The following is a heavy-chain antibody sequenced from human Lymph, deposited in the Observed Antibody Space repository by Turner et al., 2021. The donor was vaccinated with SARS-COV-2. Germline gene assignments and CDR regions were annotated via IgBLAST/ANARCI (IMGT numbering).Heavy chain of an antibody. Sequence: VQLQQWRAGLLKPLETLSLTCAVYGGSFSGSYWSCIRQPPRTGLVWIGEVNHSESTNYYPSLKSRVTITVDKSKNQLALRLTSVTDADSTVYYCAGVVIAVAGTYPIRVYYYYGMDVWGQGTTVTVSS. V-gene: IGHV4-34*01. CDR3: AGVVIAVAGTYPIRVYYYYGMDV. D-gene: IGHD6-19*01. CDR1: GGSFSGSY. J-gene: IGHJ6*02. CDR2: VNHSEST.